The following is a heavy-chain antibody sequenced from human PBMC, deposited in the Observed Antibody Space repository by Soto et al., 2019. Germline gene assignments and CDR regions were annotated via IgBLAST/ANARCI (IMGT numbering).Heavy chain of an antibody. D-gene: IGHD3-22*01. CDR2: INHSGST. Sequence: KASETLSLTCAVYGGSFSGYYWSWIRQPPGKGLEWIGEINHSGSTNYNPSLKSRVTISVDTSNNQFSLKLSSVTAADTAVYYCAREDYYDSSGYPDYLGQGTLVTVSS. V-gene: IGHV4-34*01. CDR3: AREDYYDSSGYPDY. J-gene: IGHJ4*02. CDR1: GGSFSGYY.